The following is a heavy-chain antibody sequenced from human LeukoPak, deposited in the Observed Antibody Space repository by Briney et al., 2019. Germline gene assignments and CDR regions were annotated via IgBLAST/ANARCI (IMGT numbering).Heavy chain of an antibody. D-gene: IGHD2-2*01. V-gene: IGHV1-18*01. CDR2: ISAYNGNT. Sequence: GASVKVSCKASGYTFTSYGISWVRQAPGQGLEWMGCISAYNGNTNYAQKLQGRVTMTTDTSTSTAYMELRSLRSDDTAVYYCARAYCSSTSCSPEYFQHWGQGTLVTVSS. J-gene: IGHJ1*01. CDR3: ARAYCSSTSCSPEYFQH. CDR1: GYTFTSYG.